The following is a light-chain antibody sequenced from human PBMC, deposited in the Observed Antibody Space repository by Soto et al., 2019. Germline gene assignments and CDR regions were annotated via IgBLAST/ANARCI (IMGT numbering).Light chain of an antibody. CDR1: QSVSLNY. J-gene: IGKJ2*01. CDR2: GAS. Sequence: EIVLTQSPGTLSLSPGERATLSCRASQSVSLNYLAWYQQKPGQTPRLLIYGASSRATGIPDRFSAGGSGTDFTLTITRLAPEDFAVYYCQQYGSSPYTFGQGTRLEI. V-gene: IGKV3-20*01. CDR3: QQYGSSPYT.